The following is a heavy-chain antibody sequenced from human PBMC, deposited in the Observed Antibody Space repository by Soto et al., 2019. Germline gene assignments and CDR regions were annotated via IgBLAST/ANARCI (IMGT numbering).Heavy chain of an antibody. V-gene: IGHV4-30-4*01. CDR2: IHNSGSP. D-gene: IGHD2-2*03. CDR3: AKAGYCISTSCLDPNWYDP. Sequence: SETLSLTCSVSGASIYNGGYFWSWIRQSPGKGLEWIGHIHNSGSPYNNPSLKSRVTISADTSKNQFSLKLSSVTAADTAVYYCAKAGYCISTSCLDPNWYDPWGQGTLVTVSS. J-gene: IGHJ5*02. CDR1: GASIYNGGYF.